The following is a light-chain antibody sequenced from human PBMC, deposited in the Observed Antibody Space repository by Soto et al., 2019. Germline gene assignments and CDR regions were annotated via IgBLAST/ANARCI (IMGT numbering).Light chain of an antibody. Sequence: EIGLTQSPATLSLSPGERATLSCRASQSVSSYLAWYQQKPGQAPRLLIYDASNRATGIPARFSGSGSRTDFTLTISSLEPEDFAFYYCQQRSNWPPVFGGGTTVDIK. CDR1: QSVSSY. V-gene: IGKV3-11*01. CDR3: QQRSNWPPV. J-gene: IGKJ4*01. CDR2: DAS.